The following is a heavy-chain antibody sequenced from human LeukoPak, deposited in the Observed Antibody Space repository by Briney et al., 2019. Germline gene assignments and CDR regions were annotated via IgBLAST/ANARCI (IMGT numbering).Heavy chain of an antibody. J-gene: IGHJ5*02. CDR1: GFTFSSYA. D-gene: IGHD6-6*01. Sequence: PGGSLRLSCAASGFTFSSYAMSWVRQAPGKGLEWVSAISGSGGSTYYADSVKGRLTISRDNSKNTLYLQMNSLRAEDTAVYYCAKDPYSSSANWFDPWGQGTLVTVSS. CDR2: ISGSGGST. V-gene: IGHV3-23*01. CDR3: AKDPYSSSANWFDP.